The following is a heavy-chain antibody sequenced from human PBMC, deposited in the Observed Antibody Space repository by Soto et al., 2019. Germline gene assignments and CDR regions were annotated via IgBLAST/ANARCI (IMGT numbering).Heavy chain of an antibody. CDR1: GGSISNAAYS. CDR2: IYPSGMP. Sequence: QLQLQESGSGLVKPSHTLSLTCTVSGGSISNAAYSWSWIRQPPGKGLEWIGYIYPSGMPFYNPSLRSRVTISIDRSNDQFSLNLKSVTAADTAVYYCARERGGYGLFDSWGQGTLVPVSS. D-gene: IGHD5-18*01. CDR3: ARERGGYGLFDS. J-gene: IGHJ4*02. V-gene: IGHV4-30-2*01.